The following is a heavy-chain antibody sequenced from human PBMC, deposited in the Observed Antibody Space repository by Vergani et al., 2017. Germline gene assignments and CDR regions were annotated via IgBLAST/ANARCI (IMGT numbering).Heavy chain of an antibody. Sequence: QVQLQESGPGLVKPSQTLSLTCTVSGGSISSGGYYCSWIRQHPGKGLEWIGYIYYSGSTYYNPSLKSRVTISVDTSKNQFSLKLSSVTAADTAVYYCARDRRIAHYGMDVWGQGTTVTVSS. D-gene: IGHD6-13*01. CDR3: ARDRRIAHYGMDV. V-gene: IGHV4-31*03. CDR1: GGSISSGGYY. CDR2: IYYSGST. J-gene: IGHJ6*02.